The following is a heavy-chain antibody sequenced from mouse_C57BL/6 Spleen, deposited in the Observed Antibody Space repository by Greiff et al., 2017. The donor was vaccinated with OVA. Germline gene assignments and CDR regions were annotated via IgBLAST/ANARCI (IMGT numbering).Heavy chain of an antibody. D-gene: IGHD1-1*01. CDR1: GFTFSDYG. V-gene: IGHV5-17*01. Sequence: VQLKESGGGLVKPGGSLKLSCAASGFTFSDYGMHWVRQAPEKGLEWVAYISSGSSTIYYADTVEGRFTISRDNAKNTLFLQMTSLRSEDTAMYYCARRAYYYGSPFDYWGQGTTLTVSS. CDR2: ISSGSSTI. J-gene: IGHJ2*01. CDR3: ARRAYYYGSPFDY.